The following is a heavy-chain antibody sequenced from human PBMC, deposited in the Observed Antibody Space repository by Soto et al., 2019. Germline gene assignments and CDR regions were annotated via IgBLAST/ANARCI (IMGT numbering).Heavy chain of an antibody. CDR3: ARDVYYYDSSGPALDY. CDR2: ISAYNGNT. V-gene: IGHV1-18*01. Sequence: VKVSCKASGYTFTSYGISWVRQAPGQGLEWMGWISAYNGNTNYAQKLQGRVTMTTDTSTSTAYMELRSLRSDDTAVYYCARDVYYYDSSGPALDYWGQGTLVTVSS. CDR1: GYTFTSYG. D-gene: IGHD3-22*01. J-gene: IGHJ4*02.